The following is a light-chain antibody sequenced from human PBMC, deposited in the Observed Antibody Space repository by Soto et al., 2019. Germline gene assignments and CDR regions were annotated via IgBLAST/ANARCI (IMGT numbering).Light chain of an antibody. CDR3: QQYNNWPPET. CDR1: QSVSSN. Sequence: IVMTQSPATLSVSPGERATLSCRASQSVSSNLAWYQQKPGQAPRLLIYGASTRATGIPARFSGSGSGTEFTLTISSLQSEDFAVYYRQQYNNWPPETFGQGTKVEIK. J-gene: IGKJ1*01. CDR2: GAS. V-gene: IGKV3-15*01.